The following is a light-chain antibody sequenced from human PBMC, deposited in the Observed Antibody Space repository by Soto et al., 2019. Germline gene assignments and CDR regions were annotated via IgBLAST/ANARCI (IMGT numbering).Light chain of an antibody. J-gene: IGKJ3*01. CDR3: QQSYSIFT. CDR2: AAS. CDR1: QSISSY. V-gene: IGKV1-39*01. Sequence: DIQMTQSPSSLSASVGDSVTITCRASQSISSYLNWYQQKPGIAPRLLIYAASTLQRGVPSRFSGSRYGTDFTLAISSLEPEDFATYYCQQSYSIFTFGPGTILDI.